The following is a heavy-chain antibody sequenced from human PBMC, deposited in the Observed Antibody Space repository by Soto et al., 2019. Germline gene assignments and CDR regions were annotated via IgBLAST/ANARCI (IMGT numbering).Heavy chain of an antibody. Sequence: GGSLRLSCAASGFTFSSYGMHWVRQAPGKGLEWVAVIWSDGSKKYYADSVKGRFTISRDNSKNTLYLQMNSLRAEDTAVYYCAREVKYDRSGNYFGYWGQGTLVTVSS. CDR2: IWSDGSKK. V-gene: IGHV3-33*01. D-gene: IGHD3-22*01. CDR1: GFTFSSYG. CDR3: AREVKYDRSGNYFGY. J-gene: IGHJ4*02.